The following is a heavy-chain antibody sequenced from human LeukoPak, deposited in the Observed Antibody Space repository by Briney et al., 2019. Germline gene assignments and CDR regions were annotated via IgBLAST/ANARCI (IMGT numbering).Heavy chain of an antibody. Sequence: ASETLSLTCAVYGGSFSGYYWSWIRQPPGKGLEWIGEINHSGSTNYNPSLKSRVTISVDTSKNQFSLKLSSVTAADTAVYYCARYPAAATYYYYYGMDVWGQGTTVTVSS. D-gene: IGHD6-25*01. CDR3: ARYPAAATYYYYYGMDV. CDR1: GGSFSGYY. J-gene: IGHJ6*02. CDR2: INHSGST. V-gene: IGHV4-34*01.